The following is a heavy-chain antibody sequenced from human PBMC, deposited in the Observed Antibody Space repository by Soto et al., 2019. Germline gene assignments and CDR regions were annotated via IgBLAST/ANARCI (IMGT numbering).Heavy chain of an antibody. Sequence: WASVKVSCKASGYAFTSYGISWVRQAPGQGLEWMGWISAYNGNTNYAQKLQGRVTMTTDTSTSTAYMELRSLRSDDTAVYYCAREIAAAGPQAFDIWGQGTMVTVSS. CDR3: AREIAAAGPQAFDI. CDR1: GYAFTSYG. D-gene: IGHD6-13*01. CDR2: ISAYNGNT. V-gene: IGHV1-18*01. J-gene: IGHJ3*02.